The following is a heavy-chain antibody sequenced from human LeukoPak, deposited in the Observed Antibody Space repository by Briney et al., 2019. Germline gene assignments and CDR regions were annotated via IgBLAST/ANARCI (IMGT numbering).Heavy chain of an antibody. Sequence: SETLSLTCTVSGGSISSSSYYWGWIRQPPGKGLEWIGSIYYSGSTYHNPSLKSRVTISVDTSKNQFSLKLSSVTAADTAVYYCARGSGVTNWFDPWGQGTLVTVSS. D-gene: IGHD3-10*01. CDR3: ARGSGVTNWFDP. CDR1: GGSISSSSYY. CDR2: IYYSGST. V-gene: IGHV4-39*01. J-gene: IGHJ5*02.